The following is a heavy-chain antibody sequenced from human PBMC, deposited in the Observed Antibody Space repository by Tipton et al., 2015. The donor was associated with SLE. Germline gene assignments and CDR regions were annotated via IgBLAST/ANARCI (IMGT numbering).Heavy chain of an antibody. D-gene: IGHD1-14*01. CDR1: GFTFSSYG. CDR2: ISYDGSNK. V-gene: IGHV3-30*03. J-gene: IGHJ4*02. CDR3: ATKDTQPYYFDY. Sequence: SLRLSCAASGFTFSSYGMHWVRQAPGKGLEWVAVISYDGSNKYYADSVKGRFTISRDNSKNTLYLQMNSLRAEDTAVYYCATKDTQPYYFDYWGQGTLVTVSS.